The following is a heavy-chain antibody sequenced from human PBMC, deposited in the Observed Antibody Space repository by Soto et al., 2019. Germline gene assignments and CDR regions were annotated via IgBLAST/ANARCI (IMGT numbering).Heavy chain of an antibody. V-gene: IGHV3-33*01. D-gene: IGHD3-10*01. Sequence: QVQLVESGGGVVQPGRSLRLSCAASGFTLSSYGMHWVRQAPGKGLEWVALIWYDGSDKYYADSVKGRFTISRDDSKNTLYLQMNSLRAEDTAVYYCARDAYLGSGSYAYWGQGTLVTVSS. CDR3: ARDAYLGSGSYAY. J-gene: IGHJ4*02. CDR1: GFTLSSYG. CDR2: IWYDGSDK.